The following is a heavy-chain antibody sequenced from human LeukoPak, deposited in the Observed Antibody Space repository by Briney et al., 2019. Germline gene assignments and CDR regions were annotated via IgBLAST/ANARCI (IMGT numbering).Heavy chain of an antibody. CDR3: ARVIVTGYYEAFES. D-gene: IGHD3-9*01. CDR1: GFTASSKF. J-gene: IGHJ3*02. V-gene: IGHV3-53*01. Sequence: GGSLSLSRAASGFTASSKFLSWVRQAPGKGLEWVSVIYNGGSTHYADSVKGRFTFSRDNSKNTLYLQMSSLRAEDTAVYYCARVIVTGYYEAFESWGQGTMVTVSS. CDR2: IYNGGST.